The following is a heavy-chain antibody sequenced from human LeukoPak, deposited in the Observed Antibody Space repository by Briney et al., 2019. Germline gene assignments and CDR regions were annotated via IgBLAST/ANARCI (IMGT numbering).Heavy chain of an antibody. CDR1: GYTFTSYD. CDR3: ASFGGDDGSSWYAY. D-gene: IGHD6-13*01. CDR2: ISAYNGNT. Sequence: ASVKVSCKASGYTFTSYDINWVRQAPGQGLEWMGWISAYNGNTNYAQKLQGRVTMTTDTSTSTAYMELRSLRSDDTAVYYCASFGGDDGSSWYAYWGQGTLVTVSS. J-gene: IGHJ4*02. V-gene: IGHV1-18*01.